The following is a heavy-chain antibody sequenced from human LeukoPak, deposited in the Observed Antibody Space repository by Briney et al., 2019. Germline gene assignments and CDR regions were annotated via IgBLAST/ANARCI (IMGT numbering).Heavy chain of an antibody. CDR3: AREFNGYNDY. CDR1: GGSIINSNW. J-gene: IGHJ4*02. Sequence: KTSETLSLTCAVSGGSIINSNWWSWVRQPPGKGLEWIGEIDHSGSTSYNPSLKSRVTMSVDRSQNQFSLRLSTVTAADTAVYYCAREFNGYNDYWGRGTLVTVSS. CDR2: IDHSGST. V-gene: IGHV4-4*02. D-gene: IGHD5-24*01.